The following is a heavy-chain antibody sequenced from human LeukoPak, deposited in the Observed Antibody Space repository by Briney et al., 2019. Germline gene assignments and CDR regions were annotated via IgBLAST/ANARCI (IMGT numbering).Heavy chain of an antibody. D-gene: IGHD6-19*01. J-gene: IGHJ5*02. CDR2: IYYSGST. V-gene: IGHV4-30-4*01. Sequence: PSQTLSLTCTVSGGSISSGDYYWSWIRQPPGKGLEWIGYIYYSGSTYYNPSLKSRVTISVDTSKNQFSLKLSSVTAADTAVYYCARVRGSIAVAGSWFDPWGQGTLVTVSS. CDR3: ARVRGSIAVAGSWFDP. CDR1: GGSISSGDYY.